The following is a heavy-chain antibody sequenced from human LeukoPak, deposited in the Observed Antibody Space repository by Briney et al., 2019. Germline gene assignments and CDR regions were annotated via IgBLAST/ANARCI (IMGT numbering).Heavy chain of an antibody. CDR3: AKGLYGSGSYLGHY. D-gene: IGHD3-10*01. CDR2: ISSSGSTI. V-gene: IGHV3-11*01. Sequence: GGSLRLSCAASGFTFSDYYMSWIRQAPGKGLEWVSYISSSGSTIYYADPVKGRFTISRDNSKNTLYLQMNSLRAEDTAVYYCAKGLYGSGSYLGHYWGQGTLVTVSS. J-gene: IGHJ4*02. CDR1: GFTFSDYY.